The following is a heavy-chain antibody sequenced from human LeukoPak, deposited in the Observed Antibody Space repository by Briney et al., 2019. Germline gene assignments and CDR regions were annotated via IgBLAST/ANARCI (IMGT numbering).Heavy chain of an antibody. CDR3: ARRNSGSYYNWFDP. Sequence: TSETLSLTCAVYGGSFSGYYWSWIRQPPGKGLEWIGEINHSGSINYNPSLKSRVTISVDTSKNQFSLKLSSVTAADTAVYYCARRNSGSYYNWFDPWGQGTLVTVSS. D-gene: IGHD1-26*01. V-gene: IGHV4-34*01. CDR1: GGSFSGYY. CDR2: INHSGSI. J-gene: IGHJ5*02.